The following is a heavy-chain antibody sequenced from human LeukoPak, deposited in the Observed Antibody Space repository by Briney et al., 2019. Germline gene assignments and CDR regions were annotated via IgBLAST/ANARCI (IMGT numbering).Heavy chain of an antibody. CDR3: ARGYCTNGVCSSDYFDY. V-gene: IGHV4-4*02. Sequence: SGTLSLTCAVFGDSISNSNWWSWVRQPPGKGLEWIGYIYNSGSTYYNPSLKSRSTISVDTSKNQFSLKLSSVTAADTAVYYCARGYCTNGVCSSDYFDYWGQGTLVTVSS. J-gene: IGHJ4*02. D-gene: IGHD2-8*01. CDR2: IYNSGST. CDR1: GDSISNSNW.